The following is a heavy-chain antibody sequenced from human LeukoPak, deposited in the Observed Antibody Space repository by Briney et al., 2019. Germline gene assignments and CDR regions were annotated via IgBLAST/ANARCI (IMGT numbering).Heavy chain of an antibody. D-gene: IGHD6-19*01. CDR3: ARTVTSAGWSDDAFDI. J-gene: IGHJ3*02. Sequence: GGSLRLSCAASGFTFSDYYMSWLRQAPGKGLEWVSYISSSGTTIYYADSVKGRFTISRDNAKNSLYLQMNSLRAEDTAVYYCARTVTSAGWSDDAFDIWGQGTMVTVSS. V-gene: IGHV3-11*04. CDR2: ISSSGTTI. CDR1: GFTFSDYY.